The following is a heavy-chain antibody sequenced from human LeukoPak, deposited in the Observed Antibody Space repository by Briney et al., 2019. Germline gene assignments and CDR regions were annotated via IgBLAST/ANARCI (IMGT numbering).Heavy chain of an antibody. CDR1: GGSISSGGYS. Sequence: PSQTLSLTCAVSGGSISSGGYSWSWIRQPPGKGLEWIGYIYHSGSTYYNPSLRSRVTISVDRSKNQFSLKLSSVTAADTAVYYCARDRSGSSWYTGGWFDPWGQGTLVTVSS. CDR3: ARDRSGSSWYTGGWFDP. D-gene: IGHD6-13*01. CDR2: IYHSGST. V-gene: IGHV4-30-2*01. J-gene: IGHJ5*02.